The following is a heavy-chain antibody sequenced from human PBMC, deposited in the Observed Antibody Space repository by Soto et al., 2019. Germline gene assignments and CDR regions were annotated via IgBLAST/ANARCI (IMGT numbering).Heavy chain of an antibody. CDR3: AKWGGGGSDY. D-gene: IGHD1-26*01. Sequence: HPGGSLRLSCAASGFTFTNYYMSWVRQAQGKGLEWVANINEDGSERYYVDSVKGRFTVSRDNAKNSLYLQMNSLRAEDTAIYYCAKWGGGGSDYWGQGSLVTVSS. V-gene: IGHV3-7*01. J-gene: IGHJ4*02. CDR2: INEDGSER. CDR1: GFTFTNYY.